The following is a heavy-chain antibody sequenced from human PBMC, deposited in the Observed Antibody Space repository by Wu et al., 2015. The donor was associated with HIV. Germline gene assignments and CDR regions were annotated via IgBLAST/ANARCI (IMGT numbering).Heavy chain of an antibody. Sequence: QVQLVQSGAGVKKPGASVRLSCRPFGYTFTSYFIHWVRQAPGQGPEWMGVINPHSGTTDYAQKFQGRVNMTRDTSTSRVYMDLNSLRSDDTAVYYCARERVDYDSSGYRANRGHYFDNWGQGTLLTVSS. J-gene: IGHJ4*02. D-gene: IGHD3-22*01. CDR1: GYTFTSYF. CDR2: INPHSGTT. CDR3: ARERVDYDSSGYRANRGHYFDN. V-gene: IGHV1-46*01.